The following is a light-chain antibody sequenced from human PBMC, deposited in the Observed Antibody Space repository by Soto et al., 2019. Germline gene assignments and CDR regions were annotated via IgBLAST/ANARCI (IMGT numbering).Light chain of an antibody. J-gene: IGLJ1*01. Sequence: QSVLTQPPSSSGTPGQRVTISCSGSSSNIGSSSVNWYQQLPGTAPKLLIYNNNQWPSGVPDRFSGSKSGTSASLAISGLQSEDEADYYCAAWDVTLNGIYVFRTGTKVTVL. CDR3: AAWDVTLNGIYV. CDR1: SSNIGSSS. V-gene: IGLV1-44*01. CDR2: NNN.